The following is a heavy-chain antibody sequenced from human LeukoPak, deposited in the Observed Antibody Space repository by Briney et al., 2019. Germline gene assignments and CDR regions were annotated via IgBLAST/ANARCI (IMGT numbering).Heavy chain of an antibody. V-gene: IGHV1-18*01. CDR2: ISAYNGNT. CDR3: ARGERYSYGYYFDY. D-gene: IGHD5-18*01. CDR1: GYTFTSYG. J-gene: IGHJ4*02. Sequence: ASVKVSCKASGYTFTSYGISWVRQAPGQGLEWMGWISAYNGNTNCAQKLQGRVTMTTDTSMSTAYMELRSLRSDDTAVYYCARGERYSYGYYFDYWGQGTLVTVSS.